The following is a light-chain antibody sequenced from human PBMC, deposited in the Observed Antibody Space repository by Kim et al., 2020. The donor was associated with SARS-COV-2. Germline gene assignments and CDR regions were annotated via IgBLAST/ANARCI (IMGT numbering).Light chain of an antibody. Sequence: APGKGAKITWEGNGTGGNTVHWYQQKPGQAPALIIHYDTARPSGIPERFSGSSSGSTATLTINRVEAGDEADYYCQVWDRSSGHVVFGGGTQLTVL. V-gene: IGLV3-21*04. CDR3: QVWDRSSGHVV. CDR1: GTGGNT. J-gene: IGLJ3*02. CDR2: YDT.